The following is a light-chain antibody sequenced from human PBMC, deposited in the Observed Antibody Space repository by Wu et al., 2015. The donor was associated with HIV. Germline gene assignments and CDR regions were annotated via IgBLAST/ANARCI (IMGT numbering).Light chain of an antibody. Sequence: VMTQSPAALSMSPGERATLSCRASQSVNSNLAWYQQKPGQTPRLLIYDASTRATGIPARFSGSGSGTEFTLTISSLQSEDFAVYYCQQGNNWPLTFGQGTRLEIK. CDR1: QSVNSN. V-gene: IGKV3-15*01. J-gene: IGKJ5*01. CDR2: DAS. CDR3: QQGNNWPLT.